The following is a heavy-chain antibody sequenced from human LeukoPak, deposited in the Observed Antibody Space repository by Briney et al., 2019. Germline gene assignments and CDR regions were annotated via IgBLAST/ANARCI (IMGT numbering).Heavy chain of an antibody. J-gene: IGHJ4*02. D-gene: IGHD3-10*01. CDR3: AKESLWFGELLLRDYYYDD. Sequence: GGSLRLSCAASGFTFSSYAMSWVRQAPGKGLEWVSAISGSGGSTYYADSVKGRFTISRDNSKNTLYLQMNSVRAEDTAVYYSAKESLWFGELLLRDYYYDDWGQGTLVTVSS. CDR2: ISGSGGST. V-gene: IGHV3-23*01. CDR1: GFTFSSYA.